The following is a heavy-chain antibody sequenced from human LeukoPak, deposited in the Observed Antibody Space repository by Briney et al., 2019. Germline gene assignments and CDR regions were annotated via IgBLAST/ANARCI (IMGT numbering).Heavy chain of an antibody. D-gene: IGHD5-18*01. Sequence: GGSLRLSCAASGFSFNDYYMSWIRQAPGKGLEWVSYISSSGSTIYYADSVKGRFTISRDNARNTLLLQMNSLRTEDAAVYYCATYVDTVRYDAFDVWGQGTMVTVSS. V-gene: IGHV3-11*04. J-gene: IGHJ3*01. CDR2: ISSSGSTI. CDR3: ATYVDTVRYDAFDV. CDR1: GFSFNDYY.